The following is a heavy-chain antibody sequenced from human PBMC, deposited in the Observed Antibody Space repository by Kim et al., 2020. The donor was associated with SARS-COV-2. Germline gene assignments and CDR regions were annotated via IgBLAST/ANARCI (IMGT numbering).Heavy chain of an antibody. J-gene: IGHJ5*02. D-gene: IGHD6-13*01. Sequence: SETLSLTCTVSGVSISSYSWSWIRQPPGKGLEWIGYIYYSGSTNYNPSLKSRVTMSVDTSKSRFSLNLTSVTAADTAVYYCARGTSWLPFDPWGQGTLVTVSS. CDR1: GVSISSYS. V-gene: IGHV4-59*01. CDR3: ARGTSWLPFDP. CDR2: IYYSGST.